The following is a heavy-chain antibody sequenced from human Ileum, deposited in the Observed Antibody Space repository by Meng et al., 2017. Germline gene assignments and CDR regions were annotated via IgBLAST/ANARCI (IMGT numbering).Heavy chain of an antibody. D-gene: IGHD1-26*01. V-gene: IGHV3-23*01. J-gene: IGHJ4*02. CDR2: ISNSGGSA. CDR1: GFTFTTYA. CDR3: ARISGSYPNDY. Sequence: GGSLRLSCAASGFTFTTYAMSWVRQAPGRGLEWVSSISNSGGSAYYADSVKGRFAISRDNSKNTLYLQMNSLRVEDTAVYYCARISGSYPNDYWGQGTLVTVSS.